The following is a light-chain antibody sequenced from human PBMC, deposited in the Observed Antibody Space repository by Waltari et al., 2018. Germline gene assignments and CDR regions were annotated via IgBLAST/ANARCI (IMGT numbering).Light chain of an antibody. CDR3: QQYDSIVLT. V-gene: IGKV3-20*01. Sequence: EIVLTQSPGTLSLSPGERATLSCRASQSVSNNFLNWYQQKPGQAPRLLIYGASSRATGIPDRFSGSGSGTDFTLTISRLEPEDFAVYYGQQYDSIVLTFGGGTKVEI. J-gene: IGKJ4*01. CDR2: GAS. CDR1: QSVSNNF.